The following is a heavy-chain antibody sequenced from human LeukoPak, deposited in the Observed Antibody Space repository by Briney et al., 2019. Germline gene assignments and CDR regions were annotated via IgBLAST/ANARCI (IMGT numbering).Heavy chain of an antibody. D-gene: IGHD2-15*01. J-gene: IGHJ4*02. Sequence: GGSLRLSCAASGFTFSSYSMNWVRQAPGKGLEWVSSISSSSSYMYYADSVKGRFTISRDNAKNSLYLQMNSLRAEDTAVYYCARDEDCSGGSCYEQRFFDYWGQGTLVTVSS. V-gene: IGHV3-21*01. CDR1: GFTFSSYS. CDR2: ISSSSSYM. CDR3: ARDEDCSGGSCYEQRFFDY.